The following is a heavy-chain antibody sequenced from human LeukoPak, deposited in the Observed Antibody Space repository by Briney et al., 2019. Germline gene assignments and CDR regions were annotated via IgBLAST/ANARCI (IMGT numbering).Heavy chain of an antibody. CDR3: ARDSVPMVRGVPTHWFDP. D-gene: IGHD3-10*01. Sequence: GGSLRLSCAASGFTFDDYGMSWLRHAPGKGLEWVSGINWNGGSTGYADSVKGRFTISRDNAKNSLYLQTNSLRAEDTALYYCARDSVPMVRGVPTHWFDPWGQGTLVTVSS. V-gene: IGHV3-20*04. CDR2: INWNGGST. J-gene: IGHJ5*02. CDR1: GFTFDDYG.